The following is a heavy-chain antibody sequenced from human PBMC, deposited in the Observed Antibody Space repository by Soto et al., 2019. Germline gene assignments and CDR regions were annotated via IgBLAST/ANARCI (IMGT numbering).Heavy chain of an antibody. CDR3: AGHPNGDYDFMDG. V-gene: IGHV5-51*01. CDR1: GYIFTSYW. J-gene: IGHJ6*02. CDR2: IYPGDSDT. Sequence: PGASLKISCKGSGYIFTSYWLGWVRQMPGKGLEWMGIIYPGDSDTRYRPSFRGQVTISVDRSITTAYLQWSSLRASDTAMYYCAGHPNGDYDFMDGWGRGTTVTVSS. D-gene: IGHD4-17*01.